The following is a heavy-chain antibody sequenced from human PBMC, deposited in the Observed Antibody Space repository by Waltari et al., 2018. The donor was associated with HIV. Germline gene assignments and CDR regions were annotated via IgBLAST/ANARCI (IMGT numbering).Heavy chain of an antibody. CDR1: GFTFTSYG. V-gene: IGHV3-48*01. D-gene: IGHD3-22*01. CDR3: ARETYYYDSSGPYFDY. CDR2: ISSSSSTI. J-gene: IGHJ4*02. Sequence: EVQLVESGGGLVQPGGSLRLSCAASGFTFTSYGMNWVRQAQGKGLEWVSFISSSSSTIYYADSVKGRFTISRDNAKNSLYLQMNSLRAEDTAVYYCARETYYYDSSGPYFDYWGQGTLVTVSS.